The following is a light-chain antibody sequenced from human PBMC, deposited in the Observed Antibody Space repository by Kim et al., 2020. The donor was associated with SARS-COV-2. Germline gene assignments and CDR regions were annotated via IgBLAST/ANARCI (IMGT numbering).Light chain of an antibody. V-gene: IGKV1-39*01. CDR1: QGIGTY. Sequence: DIQMTQSPSSLSASVGDRVTITCRASQGIGTYLIWYQQKPGEAPKLLIYAASSLQSGVPSRFSGSGSGTDFTLTISSLQPEDSATYYCQQSNSVPFTFGPGTKVDIK. CDR2: AAS. CDR3: QQSNSVPFT. J-gene: IGKJ3*01.